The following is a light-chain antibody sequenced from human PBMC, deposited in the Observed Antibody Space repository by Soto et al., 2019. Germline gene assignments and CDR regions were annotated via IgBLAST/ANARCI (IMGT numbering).Light chain of an antibody. V-gene: IGKV2-28*01. CDR1: QSLLHRNGYSS. J-gene: IGKJ2*01. Sequence: DIVMTQSPLSLPVSPGEPASISCRSSQSLLHRNGYSSLDWYLQKPGQSPRLRIYLASTRASGVPDKFSASGSGTVFTLKISRVEAEDVGIYYCMQALQTPYSFGQGTKLEI. CDR3: MQALQTPYS. CDR2: LAS.